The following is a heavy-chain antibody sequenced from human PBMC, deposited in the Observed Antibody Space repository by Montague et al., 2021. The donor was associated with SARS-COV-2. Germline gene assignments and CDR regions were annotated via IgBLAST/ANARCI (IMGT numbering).Heavy chain of an antibody. CDR1: GFTFSSYA. CDR3: ASVLLWNFDY. J-gene: IGHJ4*02. V-gene: IGHV3-30-3*01. D-gene: IGHD3-10*01. CDR2: ISYDGSNK. Sequence: SLRLSCAASGFTFSSYAMHWVRQAPGKGLEWVAVISYDGSNKYYADSVKGRFTISRGNSKNTLYLQMNSLRAEDTAVYYCASVLLWNFDYWAREPWSPSPQ.